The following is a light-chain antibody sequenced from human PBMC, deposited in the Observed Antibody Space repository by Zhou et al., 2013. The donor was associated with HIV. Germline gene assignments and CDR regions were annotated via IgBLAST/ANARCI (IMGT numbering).Light chain of an antibody. V-gene: IGKV1-33*01. J-gene: IGKJ4*01. CDR2: DAS. CDR3: QQYDNLLGT. Sequence: DIQMTQSPSTLSASVGDRVTITCQASQDISNYLNWYQQKPGKAPKLLIYDASNLETGVPSRFSGSGSGTDFTFTISSLQPEDIATYYCQQYDNLLGTFGGGTKVXIK. CDR1: QDISNY.